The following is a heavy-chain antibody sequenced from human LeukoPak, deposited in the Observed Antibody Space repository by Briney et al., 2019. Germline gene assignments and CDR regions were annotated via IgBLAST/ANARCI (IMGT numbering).Heavy chain of an antibody. CDR2: IYYSGST. CDR1: GGSISSSSYY. CDR3: ARHDWDGSGSYSVYFDY. Sequence: SETLSLTCTVSGGSISSSSYYWGWIRQPPGKGLEWIGSIYYSGSTYYNPSLKSRVTISVDTSKNQFPLKPSSVTAADTAVYYCARHDWDGSGSYSVYFDYWGQGTLVTVSS. V-gene: IGHV4-39*01. J-gene: IGHJ4*02. D-gene: IGHD3-10*01.